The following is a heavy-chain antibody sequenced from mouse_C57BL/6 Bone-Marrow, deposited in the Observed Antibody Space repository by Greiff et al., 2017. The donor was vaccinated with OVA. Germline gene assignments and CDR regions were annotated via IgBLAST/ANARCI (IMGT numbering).Heavy chain of an antibody. Sequence: QVQLQQSGAELVKPGASVKISCKASGYAFSSYWMNWVKQRPGKGLEWIGQIYPGDGDTNYNGKFKGKATLTADKSSSTAYMQLSSLTSEDSAVYFCASGSSGYPFDYWGQGTTLTVSS. CDR3: ASGSSGYPFDY. V-gene: IGHV1-80*01. CDR1: GYAFSSYW. J-gene: IGHJ2*01. CDR2: IYPGDGDT. D-gene: IGHD3-2*02.